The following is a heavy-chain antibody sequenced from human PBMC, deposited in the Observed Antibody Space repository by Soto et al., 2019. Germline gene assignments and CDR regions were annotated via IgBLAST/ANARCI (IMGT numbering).Heavy chain of an antibody. CDR2: ISAYNGNT. D-gene: IGHD6-19*01. CDR3: AREGIAVAENYYYYGMDV. J-gene: IGHJ6*02. V-gene: IGHV1-18*01. CDR1: GYTFTSYG. Sequence: GASVTVSCKSCGYTFTSYGISWVRPAPGQGLEWMGWISAYNGNTNYAQKLQGRVTMTTDTSTSTAYMELRSLRSDDTAVYYFAREGIAVAENYYYYGMDVWGQGTTVTVSS.